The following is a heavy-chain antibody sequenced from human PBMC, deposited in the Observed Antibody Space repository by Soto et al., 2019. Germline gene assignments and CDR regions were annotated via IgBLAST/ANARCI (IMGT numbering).Heavy chain of an antibody. Sequence: EVQLVESGGGLVQPGGSLRLSCAASGFTFSSYSMNWVRQAPGKGLEWVAYISSSSSTIYYADSVEGRFTISRDNAKNSLYLQMNSLRDEDTAVYYCASDSPEVTTRGYWGKGTLVTVSS. D-gene: IGHD2-21*02. CDR2: ISSSSSTI. CDR3: ASDSPEVTTRGY. V-gene: IGHV3-48*02. CDR1: GFTFSSYS. J-gene: IGHJ4*02.